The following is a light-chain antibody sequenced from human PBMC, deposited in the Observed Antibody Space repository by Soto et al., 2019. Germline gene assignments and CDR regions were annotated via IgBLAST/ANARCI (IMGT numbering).Light chain of an antibody. Sequence: EILLTQSPATLSLSPGERATLSCRASQSVSSYLAWYQQKPGQAPRLLIYDASNRATRIPARFSGSGSGTDFTLTISSLEPEDFAVYYRQRRSNWPTFGEGTKVDIK. J-gene: IGKJ4*01. CDR3: QRRSNWPT. CDR2: DAS. CDR1: QSVSSY. V-gene: IGKV3-11*01.